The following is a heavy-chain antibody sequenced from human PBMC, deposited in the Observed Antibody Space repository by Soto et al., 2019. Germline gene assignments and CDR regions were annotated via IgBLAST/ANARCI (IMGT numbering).Heavy chain of an antibody. J-gene: IGHJ4*02. Sequence: GGSLRLSCAASGFTFSSYAMSWVRQAPGKGLEWVSAISGSGGSTYYADSVKGRFTISRDNSKNTLYLQMNSLRAEDTAVYYCAKEGPHDSSGYYPVFDYWGQGTLVTISS. CDR3: AKEGPHDSSGYYPVFDY. D-gene: IGHD3-22*01. CDR2: ISGSGGST. V-gene: IGHV3-23*01. CDR1: GFTFSSYA.